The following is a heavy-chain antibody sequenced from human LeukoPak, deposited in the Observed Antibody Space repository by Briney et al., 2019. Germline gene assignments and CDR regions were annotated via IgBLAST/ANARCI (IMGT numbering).Heavy chain of an antibody. D-gene: IGHD3-10*01. V-gene: IGHV3-74*03. CDR2: INRDGSTT. J-gene: IGHJ4*02. Sequence: PGGSLRLSCAASGFTFSNYWVPWVRHAPGKGLVWVSRINRDGSTTKYADSVKGRFTVSRDNAKNTLNLQMNSLRAEDTAVYYCARDKKSGESSEIDYWGQGTLVTVSS. CDR3: ARDKKSGESSEIDY. CDR1: GFTFSNYW.